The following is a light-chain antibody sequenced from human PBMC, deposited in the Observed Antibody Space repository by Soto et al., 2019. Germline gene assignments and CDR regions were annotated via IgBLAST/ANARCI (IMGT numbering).Light chain of an antibody. J-gene: IGLJ3*02. CDR2: DVT. Sequence: QSALSQPRSVSGSPGQSVTISCTGTSTDVGASNYVSRYQQHSEKAPKLIIYDVTERPSGVPDRFSGSKSGNTASLTISGLQAEDEDDYYCCSYGTMNIYWMFGGGTKLTVL. V-gene: IGLV2-11*01. CDR1: STDVGASNY. CDR3: CSYGTMNIYWM.